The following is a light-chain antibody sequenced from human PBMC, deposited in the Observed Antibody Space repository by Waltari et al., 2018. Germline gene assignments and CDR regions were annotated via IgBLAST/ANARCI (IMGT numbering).Light chain of an antibody. CDR1: QYVNIH. CDR3: QQYNDWPRT. J-gene: IGKJ1*01. Sequence: EVVMTXSPXTLSASPXESATLSCRASQYVNIHLDWYQQKPGQAPRLLIYAASTRATGVPARFSGSGAGTDFTLTISSLQSEDSAVYYCQQYNDWPRTFGLGTKVEIK. CDR2: AAS. V-gene: IGKV3-15*01.